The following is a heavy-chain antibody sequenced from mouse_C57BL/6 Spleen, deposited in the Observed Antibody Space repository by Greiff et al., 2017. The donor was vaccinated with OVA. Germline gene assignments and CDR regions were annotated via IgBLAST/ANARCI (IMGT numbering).Heavy chain of an antibody. D-gene: IGHD1-1*01. V-gene: IGHV1-9*01. CDR2: ILPGSGST. CDR3: ARSSDGSSPNWYFDV. Sequence: QVQLQQSGAELMKPGASVKLSCKATGYTFTGYWIEWVKQRPGHGLEWIGEILPGSGSTNYNEKFKGKGTYTAATSSNTAYIQLSSLTTEDSAIYYCARSSDGSSPNWYFDVWGTGTTVTVSS. J-gene: IGHJ1*03. CDR1: GYTFTGYW.